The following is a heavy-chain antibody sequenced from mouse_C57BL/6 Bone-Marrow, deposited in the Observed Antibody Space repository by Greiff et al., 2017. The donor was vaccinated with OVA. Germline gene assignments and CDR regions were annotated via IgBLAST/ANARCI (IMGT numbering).Heavy chain of an antibody. CDR2: IYPSDSDT. D-gene: IGHD1-1*01. V-gene: IGHV1-74*01. Sequence: QVQLQQPGAELVKPGASVKVSCKASGYTFTSYWMHWVKQRPGQGLEWIGRIYPSDSDTNYNQKFKGKATLTVDKSASTAYMQLSSLTSEDSAVYYCAISLYYCSSSYPTFDYWGQGTTLTVSS. CDR1: GYTFTSYW. CDR3: AISLYYCSSSYPTFDY. J-gene: IGHJ2*01.